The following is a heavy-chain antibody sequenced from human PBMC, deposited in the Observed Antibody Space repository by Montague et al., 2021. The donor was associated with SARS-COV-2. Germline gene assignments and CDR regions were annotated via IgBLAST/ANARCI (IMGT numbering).Heavy chain of an antibody. Sequence: SETLSLTCTVSGGSISVSSYYWVWIRQPPGKGLEWIGSIYYGGTADYNPSLKSRVTISVDTSNNQFSLKLTSLTAADTAVYSCASSPLRTSGANWYDKYFQHWDQGTRVTVSS. CDR3: ASSPLRTSGANWYDKYFQH. D-gene: IGHD1-1*01. V-gene: IGHV4-39*07. CDR1: GGSISVSSYY. CDR2: IYYGGTA. J-gene: IGHJ1*01.